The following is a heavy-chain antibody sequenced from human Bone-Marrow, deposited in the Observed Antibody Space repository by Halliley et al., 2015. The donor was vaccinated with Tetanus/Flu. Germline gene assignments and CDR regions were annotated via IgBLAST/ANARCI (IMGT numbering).Heavy chain of an antibody. Sequence: WMGRIDVSDSYINYNPSFQGHVTISVDKSISTAYLQWSSLEASDTAMYYCARRGRIDYYGLDVWGQGTTVTVSS. V-gene: IGHV5-10-1*01. J-gene: IGHJ6*02. CDR3: ARRGRIDYYGLDV. CDR2: IDVSDSYI. D-gene: IGHD2-15*01.